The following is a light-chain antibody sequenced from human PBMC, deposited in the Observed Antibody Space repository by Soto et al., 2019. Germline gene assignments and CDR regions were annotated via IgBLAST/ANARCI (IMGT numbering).Light chain of an antibody. CDR2: GNN. Sequence: QAVATQPPSVSGALGQRVTISCTGSSSNIGAGYDVHWYQQFPGTAPKLLIYGNNNRPSGVPDRFSGSKSGTSASLAITGLQSDDEADFYCQSYDSSLRGSVFGTGTKLTVL. V-gene: IGLV1-40*01. CDR1: SSNIGAGYD. J-gene: IGLJ1*01. CDR3: QSYDSSLRGSV.